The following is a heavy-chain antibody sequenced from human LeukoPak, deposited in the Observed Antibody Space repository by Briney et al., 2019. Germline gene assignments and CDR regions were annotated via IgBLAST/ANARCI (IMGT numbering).Heavy chain of an antibody. CDR1: GYAFTSYG. D-gene: IGHD3-16*01. CDR2: ISAYNGNT. CDR3: ARDAFGGAKAYFDY. V-gene: IGHV1-18*04. J-gene: IGHJ4*02. Sequence: EASVKVSCKASGYAFTSYGISWVRQAPGQGLEWMGWISAYNGNTNYAQKLQGRATMTTDTSTSTAYMELRSLRSDDTAVYYCARDAFGGAKAYFDYWGQGTLVTVSS.